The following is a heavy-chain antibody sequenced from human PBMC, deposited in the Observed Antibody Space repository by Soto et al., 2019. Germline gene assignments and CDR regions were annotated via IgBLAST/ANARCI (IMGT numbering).Heavy chain of an antibody. V-gene: IGHV1-18*01. CDR1: GYTFTSYG. Sequence: ASVKVSCKASGYTFTSYGISWVRQAPGQGLEWMGWISAYNGNTNYAQKLQGRVTMTTDTSTSTAYMELRSLRSDDTAVYYCARRAVAGTNYYYYYGMDVWGQGTTVTVS. CDR2: ISAYNGNT. D-gene: IGHD6-19*01. CDR3: ARRAVAGTNYYYYYGMDV. J-gene: IGHJ6*02.